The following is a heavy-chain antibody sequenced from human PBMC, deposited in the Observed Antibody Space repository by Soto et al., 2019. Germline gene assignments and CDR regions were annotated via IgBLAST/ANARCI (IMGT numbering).Heavy chain of an antibody. CDR3: ARDLITIGYIHN. CDR1: GGSIRSNY. V-gene: IGHV4-59*01. D-gene: IGHD3-22*01. Sequence: SETLSLTCTVSGGSIRSNYWSWIRQPPGKGLEWIGYIYYSGSTNYNPSLKSRVTISVDTSKNQFSLNLSSVTAADTAVYYCARDLITIGYIHNWGQGTPVTAPQ. CDR2: IYYSGST. J-gene: IGHJ4*02.